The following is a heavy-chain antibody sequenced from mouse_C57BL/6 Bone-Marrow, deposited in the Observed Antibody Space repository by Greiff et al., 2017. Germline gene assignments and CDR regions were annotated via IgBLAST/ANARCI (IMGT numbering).Heavy chain of an antibody. V-gene: IGHV1-66*01. Sequence: VQLKQSGPELVKPGASVKISCKASGYSFTSYYIHWVKQRPGQGLEWIGWIYPGSGNTKYNEKFKGKATLTADTSSSTAYMQLSSLKSEDSAVYYCARSHYYGSSPYAMDYWGQGTSVTVSS. J-gene: IGHJ4*01. CDR2: IYPGSGNT. D-gene: IGHD1-1*01. CDR3: ARSHYYGSSPYAMDY. CDR1: GYSFTSYY.